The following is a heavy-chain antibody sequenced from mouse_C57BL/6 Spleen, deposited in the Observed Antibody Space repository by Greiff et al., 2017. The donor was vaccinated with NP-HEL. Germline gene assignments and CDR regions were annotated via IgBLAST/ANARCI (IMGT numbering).Heavy chain of an antibody. Sequence: QVQLQQPGAELVRPGSSVKLSCKASGYTFTSYWMHWVKQRPIQGLEWIGNIDPSDSETHYNQKFKDKATLTVDKSSSTAYMQLSSLTSEDSAVYYCARQYYYGSSRYAMDYWGQGTSVTVSS. V-gene: IGHV1-52*01. CDR1: GYTFTSYW. CDR3: ARQYYYGSSRYAMDY. CDR2: IDPSDSET. D-gene: IGHD1-1*01. J-gene: IGHJ4*01.